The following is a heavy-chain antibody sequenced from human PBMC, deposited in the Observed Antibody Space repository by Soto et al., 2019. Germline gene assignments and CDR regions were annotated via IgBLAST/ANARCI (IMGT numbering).Heavy chain of an antibody. Sequence: PGGSLRLSCAASGFTFSDYWMSWVRQTPGKGLEWVGNIHLDGSEKYYVDSVKGRFTISRDNAKNSLYLQMNSLRAEDTAVYYCARTNSSGFYFDYWGQGTLVTVSS. J-gene: IGHJ4*02. CDR3: ARTNSSGFYFDY. D-gene: IGHD6-19*01. CDR1: GFTFSDYW. CDR2: IHLDGSEK. V-gene: IGHV3-7*02.